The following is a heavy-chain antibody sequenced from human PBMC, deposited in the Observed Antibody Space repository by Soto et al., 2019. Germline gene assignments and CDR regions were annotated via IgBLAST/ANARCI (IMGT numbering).Heavy chain of an antibody. CDR3: ARARYSKWYYGMDV. D-gene: IGHD4-4*01. V-gene: IGHV3-53*01. Sequence: EVQLVESGGGLIQPGGSLRLSCAASGFTVSSNYMSWVRQAPGKGLEWVSVIYSGGSTYYADSVKGRFTISRDNSKNTLYLHMNSLRAEDTAVYYWARARYSKWYYGMDVWGQGTTVTVSS. J-gene: IGHJ6*02. CDR2: IYSGGST. CDR1: GFTVSSNY.